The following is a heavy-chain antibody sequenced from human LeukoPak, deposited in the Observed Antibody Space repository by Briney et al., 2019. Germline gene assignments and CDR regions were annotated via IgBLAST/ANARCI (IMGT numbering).Heavy chain of an antibody. CDR1: GYTFNNYG. Sequence: ASVKVSCKVSGYTFNNYGISRVRQAPGQGLEWMGWVTSYNGDTNYAQKFQGRVTMSTDTSTSTAYMELRSLRFDDTAIYYCAKDWHILTGRNCFDPWGQGTLVTVSS. CDR3: AKDWHILTGRNCFDP. D-gene: IGHD3-9*01. V-gene: IGHV1-18*01. J-gene: IGHJ5*02. CDR2: VTSYNGDT.